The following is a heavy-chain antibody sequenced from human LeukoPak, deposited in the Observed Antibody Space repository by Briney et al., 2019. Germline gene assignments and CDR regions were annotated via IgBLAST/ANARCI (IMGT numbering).Heavy chain of an antibody. CDR3: ASADASELSSGWDFQH. D-gene: IGHD6-19*01. Sequence: SETLSLTCTVSGGSVNSYYWSWIRQPPGRGLEWIGSIHYSGSTSYNPSLRSRVTISVDTSKNQFSLKLSSVTAADTAVYYCASADASELSSGWDFQHWGQGTLVTVSS. J-gene: IGHJ1*01. V-gene: IGHV4-59*02. CDR2: IHYSGST. CDR1: GGSVNSYY.